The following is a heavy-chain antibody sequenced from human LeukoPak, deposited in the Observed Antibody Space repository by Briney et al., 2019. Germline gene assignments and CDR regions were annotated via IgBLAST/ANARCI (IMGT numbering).Heavy chain of an antibody. CDR2: INAGNGNT. CDR1: GYTFTNYV. J-gene: IGHJ4*02. CDR3: ARVTGTYFDY. D-gene: IGHD3-9*01. V-gene: IGHV1-3*01. Sequence: ASVKVSCKTSGYTFTNYVLHWVRQAPGQRLEWMTWINAGNGNTQYSQKFQGRLTITRDTSASTVYMELSSLRSEDTAVYYCARVTGTYFDYWGQGTLVTVSS.